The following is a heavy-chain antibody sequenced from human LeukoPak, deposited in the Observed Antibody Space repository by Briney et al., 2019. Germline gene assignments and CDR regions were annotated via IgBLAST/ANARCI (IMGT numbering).Heavy chain of an antibody. CDR2: VSGSGGST. Sequence: PGGSLRLSCATSGFTFSSYGMSWVRQAPGKGLEWVSAVSGSGGSTYYADSVKGRFTISRDNSKNTLYLQMNSLRAEDTVVYYCAKYEKTWIQLWLDYRDYYYYYMDVWGKGTTVTISS. CDR3: AKYEKTWIQLWLDYRDYYYYYMDV. V-gene: IGHV3-23*01. J-gene: IGHJ6*03. CDR1: GFTFSSYG. D-gene: IGHD5-18*01.